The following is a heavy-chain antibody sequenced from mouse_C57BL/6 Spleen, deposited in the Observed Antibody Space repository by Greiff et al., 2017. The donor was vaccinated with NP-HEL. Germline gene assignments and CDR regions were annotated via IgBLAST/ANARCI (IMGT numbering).Heavy chain of an antibody. D-gene: IGHD2-4*01. CDR1: GYTFTSYW. J-gene: IGHJ3*01. CDR2: IYPSDSEP. V-gene: IGHV1-61*01. Sequence: VQLQQPGAELVRPGSSVKLSCKASGYTFTSYWMDWVKQRPGQGLEWIGNIYPSDSEPHYTQKFTDKATLTVDKSSSTAYMQLSSLTSEDSAVYSCARGERLRSWFAYWGQGTLVTVSA. CDR3: ARGERLRSWFAY.